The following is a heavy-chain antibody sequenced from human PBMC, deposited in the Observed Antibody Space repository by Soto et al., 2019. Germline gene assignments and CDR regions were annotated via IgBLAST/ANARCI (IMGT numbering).Heavy chain of an antibody. J-gene: IGHJ3*02. CDR1: GFTFSSYS. D-gene: IGHD6-19*01. Sequence: VGSLRLSCAASGFTFSSYSMNWVRQAPGKGLEWVSSISSSSSYIYYADSVKGRFTISRDNAKNSLYLQMNSLRAEDTAVYYCARDQEQWLVRAFDIWGQGTMVTVSS. CDR2: ISSSSSYI. CDR3: ARDQEQWLVRAFDI. V-gene: IGHV3-21*01.